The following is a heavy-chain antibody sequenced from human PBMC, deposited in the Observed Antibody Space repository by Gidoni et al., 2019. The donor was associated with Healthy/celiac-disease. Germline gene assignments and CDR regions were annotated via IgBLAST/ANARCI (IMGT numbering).Heavy chain of an antibody. J-gene: IGHJ4*02. V-gene: IGHV3-30*04. CDR3: AREDMITFGGVKVSYFDY. CDR1: GFTFSSYA. Sequence: QVQLVESGGGVVQPGRSLRLSCAASGFTFSSYAMHWVRQAPGKGLEWVAFISYDGSNKYYADSVKGRFTISRDNSKNTLYLQMNSLRAEDTAVYYCAREDMITFGGVKVSYFDYWGQGTLVTVSS. D-gene: IGHD3-16*01. CDR2: ISYDGSNK.